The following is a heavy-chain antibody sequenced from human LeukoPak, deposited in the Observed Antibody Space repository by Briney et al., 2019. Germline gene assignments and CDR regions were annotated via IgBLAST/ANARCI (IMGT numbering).Heavy chain of an antibody. CDR3: ARVGRSGIAAAGHEYYYYYYYMDV. CDR2: INWNGGST. CDR1: GFTFDDYG. Sequence: GGSLRLSCAASGFTFDDYGMSWVRQAPGKGLEWVSGINWNGGSTGYADSVKVRFTISRDNAKNSLYLQMNSLRAEDTALYYCARVGRSGIAAAGHEYYYYYYYMDVRGKGTTVTVSS. D-gene: IGHD6-13*01. V-gene: IGHV3-20*04. J-gene: IGHJ6*03.